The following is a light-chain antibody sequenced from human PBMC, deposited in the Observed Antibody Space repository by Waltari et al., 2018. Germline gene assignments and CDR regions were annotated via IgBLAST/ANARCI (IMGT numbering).Light chain of an antibody. Sequence: QSVLTQPPSVSGAPGPRVTISCPGSSSNIGAGYDVHWYQQLPGTAPKLLIYGNSNRPSGVPDRFSGSKSGTSASLAITGLQAEDEADYYCQSYDSSLSGNWVFGGGTKLTVL. V-gene: IGLV1-40*01. J-gene: IGLJ3*02. CDR2: GNS. CDR3: QSYDSSLSGNWV. CDR1: SSNIGAGYD.